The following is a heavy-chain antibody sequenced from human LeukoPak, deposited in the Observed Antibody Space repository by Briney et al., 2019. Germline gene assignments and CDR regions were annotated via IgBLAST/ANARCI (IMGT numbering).Heavy chain of an antibody. V-gene: IGHV4-59*05. CDR1: GGSISSYY. D-gene: IGHD1-26*01. CDR3: ARHLYSESYYF. J-gene: IGHJ4*02. CDR2: IYYSGTT. Sequence: SETLSLTCTVSGGSISSYYWSWIQQPPGKGLEWIGSIYYSGTTYYNPSLKSRVTISVDTSKNQFSLKLSSVTAADTAVYYCARHLYSESYYFWGQGTLVTVSS.